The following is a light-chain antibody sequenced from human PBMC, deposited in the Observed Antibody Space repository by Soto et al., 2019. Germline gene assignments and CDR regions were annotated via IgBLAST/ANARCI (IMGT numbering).Light chain of an antibody. V-gene: IGKV2-28*01. CDR3: MQGLQSPFT. CDR2: LGS. Sequence: IVMTQSPLPLPVTPGEAAFISCQSSQNLPGSNGYTRVEWYLQKPGQSPQLLIYLGSNRASGVPDRFSGSGSGTDFTLKISRVEAEDVGVYYCMQGLQSPFTFGQGTRLEIK. CDR1: QNLPGSNGYTR. J-gene: IGKJ5*01.